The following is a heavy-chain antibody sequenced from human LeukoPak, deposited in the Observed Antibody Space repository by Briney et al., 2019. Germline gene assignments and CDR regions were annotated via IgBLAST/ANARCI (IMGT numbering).Heavy chain of an antibody. CDR2: IWYDGSNK. V-gene: IGHV3-33*01. CDR3: AREGEGYYDAFDI. D-gene: IGHD3-16*01. J-gene: IGHJ3*02. Sequence: GGSLRLSCAASGFTFSSYGMHWVRQAPDKGLEWVAVIWYDGSNKYYADSVKGRFTISRDNSKNTLYLQMNSLRAEDTAVYYCAREGEGYYDAFDIWGQGTMVTVSS. CDR1: GFTFSSYG.